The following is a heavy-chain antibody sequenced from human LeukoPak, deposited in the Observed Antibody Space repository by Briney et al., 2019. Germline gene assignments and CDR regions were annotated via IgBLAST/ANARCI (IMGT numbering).Heavy chain of an antibody. J-gene: IGHJ4*02. V-gene: IGHV3-30*03. CDR1: GFTFISYS. D-gene: IGHD3-3*01. CDR2: ISYDGSNK. CDR3: ARGAPGVSMRGYFDY. Sequence: GGSLRLSCAASGFTFISYSMNGVRQAPGKGLEGVAVISYDGSNKYYADSVKGRFTISRDNSKNTLYLQMNSLRAEDMAVYYCARGAPGVSMRGYFDYWGQGTLVTVSS.